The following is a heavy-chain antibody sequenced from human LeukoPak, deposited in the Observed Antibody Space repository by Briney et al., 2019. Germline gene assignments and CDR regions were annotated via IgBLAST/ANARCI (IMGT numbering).Heavy chain of an antibody. Sequence: SETLSLTCTVSGGSISSYYWSWIRQPPGKGLEWIGYIYYSGSTNYNPSLKSRVTISVDTSKNQFSLKLSSVTAADTAVYYCARGGVYYYDSSGYSYYFDYWGQGTLVTVSS. J-gene: IGHJ4*02. CDR3: ARGGVYYYDSSGYSYYFDY. CDR2: IYYSGST. V-gene: IGHV4-59*01. CDR1: GGSISSYY. D-gene: IGHD3-22*01.